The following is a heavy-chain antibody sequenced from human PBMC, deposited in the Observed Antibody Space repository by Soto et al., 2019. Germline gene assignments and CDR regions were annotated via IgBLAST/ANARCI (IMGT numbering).Heavy chain of an antibody. CDR3: ARGAPTGYYYDSSGYYYD. Sequence: GGSLRLSCAASGFTFSSYAMHWVRQAPGKGLEWVAVISYDGSNKYYADSVKGRFTISRDNSKNTLYLQMNSLRAEDTAVYYCARGAPTGYYYDSSGYYYDWGQGTLVTVSS. CDR1: GFTFSSYA. V-gene: IGHV3-30-3*01. J-gene: IGHJ4*02. CDR2: ISYDGSNK. D-gene: IGHD3-22*01.